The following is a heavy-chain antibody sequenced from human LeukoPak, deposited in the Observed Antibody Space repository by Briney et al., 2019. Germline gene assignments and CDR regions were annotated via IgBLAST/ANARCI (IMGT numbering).Heavy chain of an antibody. CDR1: GGTFSSYA. CDR3: AKRSRVVVAAAHFDY. J-gene: IGHJ4*02. D-gene: IGHD2-15*01. CDR2: IIPIFGTA. Sequence: GASVKVSCKASGGTFSSYAISWVRQAPGQGLEWMGGIIPIFGTANYAQKFQGRVTMTRDTSISTAYMELSRLRAEDTAVYYCAKRSRVVVAAAHFDYWGQGTLVTVSS. V-gene: IGHV1-69*05.